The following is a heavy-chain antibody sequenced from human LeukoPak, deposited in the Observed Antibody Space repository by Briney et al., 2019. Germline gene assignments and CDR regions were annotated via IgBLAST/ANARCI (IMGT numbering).Heavy chain of an antibody. V-gene: IGHV1-8*01. Sequence: GASVKVSCKASGYTFINNDINWVRQAPGQGLEWMAWIDPKNGNRGYAQNFQGRVTMTTDTSTSTAYMELSSLRSEDTAVYYCARSHTRNGFCGGGRCYPAVWWFDPWGQGTLVTVSS. D-gene: IGHD2-15*01. CDR2: IDPKNGNR. J-gene: IGHJ5*02. CDR1: GYTFINND. CDR3: ARSHTRNGFCGGGRCYPAVWWFDP.